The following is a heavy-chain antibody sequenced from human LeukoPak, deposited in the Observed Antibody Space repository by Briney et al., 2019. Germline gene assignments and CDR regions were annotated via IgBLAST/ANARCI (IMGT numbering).Heavy chain of an antibody. CDR1: GFTFSSYW. D-gene: IGHD6-6*01. CDR3: TQFEYSSSSGGN. CDR2: IRSKANSYAT. V-gene: IGHV3-73*01. Sequence: GGSLRLSCAASGFTFSSYWMSWVRQASGKGLEWVGRIRSKANSYATAYAASVKGRFTISRDDSKNTAYLQMNSLKTEDTAVYYCTQFEYSSSSGGNWGQGTLVTVSS. J-gene: IGHJ4*02.